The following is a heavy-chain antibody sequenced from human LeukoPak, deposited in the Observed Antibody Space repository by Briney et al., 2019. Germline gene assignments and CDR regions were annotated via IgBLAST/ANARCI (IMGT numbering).Heavy chain of an antibody. CDR2: IYPGDSDT. CDR3: ARRGLGESPSWYYYYYMDV. Sequence: GESLKISGKGSGYSFTSYWIGWVRQMPGKGLEWMGIIYPGDSDTRYSPSFQGQVTISADKSISTAYLQWSSLKASDTAMYYCARRGLGESPSWYYYYYMDVWGKGTTVTVSS. CDR1: GYSFTSYW. D-gene: IGHD3-10*01. V-gene: IGHV5-51*01. J-gene: IGHJ6*03.